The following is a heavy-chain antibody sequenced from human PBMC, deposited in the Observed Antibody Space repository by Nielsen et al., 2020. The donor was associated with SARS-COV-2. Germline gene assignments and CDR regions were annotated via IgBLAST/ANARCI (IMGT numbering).Heavy chain of an antibody. Sequence: GGSLRLSCAASGFTFSSYAMHWVRQAPGKGLEWVAVISYDGSNKYYADSVKGRFTISRDNSKNTLYLQMNSLRAEDTAVYYCARDQVGSSARYFDYWGQGTLVTVSS. V-gene: IGHV3-30-3*01. CDR3: ARDQVGSSARYFDY. CDR1: GFTFSSYA. J-gene: IGHJ4*02. CDR2: ISYDGSNK. D-gene: IGHD6-6*01.